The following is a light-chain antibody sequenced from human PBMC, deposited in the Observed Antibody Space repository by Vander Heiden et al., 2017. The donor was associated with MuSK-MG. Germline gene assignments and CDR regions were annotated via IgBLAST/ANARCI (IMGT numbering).Light chain of an antibody. Sequence: EIVMTQSPATLSVSPGERATLSCRASQSVSSNLAWYQQKPGQAPRLLIYGASTRATGIPARFSGSGYGTEFTLTISSLQSEDFAVYYCQHDNNWPPYTFGQGTKLEIK. V-gene: IGKV3D-15*01. CDR3: QHDNNWPPYT. J-gene: IGKJ2*01. CDR1: QSVSSN. CDR2: GAS.